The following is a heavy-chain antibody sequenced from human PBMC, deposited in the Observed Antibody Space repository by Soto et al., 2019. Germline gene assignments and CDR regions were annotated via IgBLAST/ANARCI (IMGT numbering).Heavy chain of an antibody. J-gene: IGHJ6*01. Sequence: GGSLRLSCASSVFTFSSYSMNCVRHSPGKGLEWVSSISSSSSYIYYADSVKGRFTISRDNAKNSLYLQMNSLRAEDTAVYYCARDNRDFWSGYWTQNYYGMEVWGQGTTVHVSS. CDR3: ARDNRDFWSGYWTQNYYGMEV. D-gene: IGHD3-3*01. CDR1: VFTFSSYS. V-gene: IGHV3-21*01. CDR2: ISSSSSYI.